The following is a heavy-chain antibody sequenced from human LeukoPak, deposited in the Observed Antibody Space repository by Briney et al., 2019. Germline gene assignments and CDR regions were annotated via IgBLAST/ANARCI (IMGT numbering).Heavy chain of an antibody. CDR2: INPNSGGT. CDR3: ARDRSGSYFDAFDI. D-gene: IGHD1-26*01. Sequence: ASVTVSCKASGYTFTVYYMHWVRQAPGQGREGMGWINPNSGGTNYAQKFQGRVTMTRDTSISTAYMELSRLRSDDTAVYYCARDRSGSYFDAFDIWGQGTMVTVSS. V-gene: IGHV1-2*02. J-gene: IGHJ3*02. CDR1: GYTFTVYY.